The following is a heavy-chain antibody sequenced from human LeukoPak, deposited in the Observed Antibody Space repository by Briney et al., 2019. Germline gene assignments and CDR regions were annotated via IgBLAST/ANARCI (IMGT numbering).Heavy chain of an antibody. J-gene: IGHJ4*02. CDR3: ARTYSSFDY. CDR2: INNDGSTT. D-gene: IGHD6-19*01. V-gene: IGHV3-74*01. Sequence: GGSLRLSCAASGFTFTSYWMHWVRQAPGKGLVWVSRINNDGSTTAYADSVKGRFTISRDNAKNTLYLQMNSLRAEDTAVYYCARTYSSFDYWGQGTLVTVSS. CDR1: GFTFTSYW.